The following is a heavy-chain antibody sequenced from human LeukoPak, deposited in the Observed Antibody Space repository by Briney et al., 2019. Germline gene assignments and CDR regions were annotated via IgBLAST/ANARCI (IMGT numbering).Heavy chain of an antibody. V-gene: IGHV4-59*12. CDR3: ARGIRITMIVVVITTGLYYFDY. CDR1: GGSISTYY. Sequence: PSETLSLTCTVSGGSISTYYWSWIRQPPGRGLEWIGYIYYSGITDYNPSLKSRVTISVDTSKNQFSLKLSSVTAADTAVYYCARGIRITMIVVVITTGLYYFDYWGQGTLVTVSS. D-gene: IGHD3-22*01. J-gene: IGHJ4*02. CDR2: IYYSGIT.